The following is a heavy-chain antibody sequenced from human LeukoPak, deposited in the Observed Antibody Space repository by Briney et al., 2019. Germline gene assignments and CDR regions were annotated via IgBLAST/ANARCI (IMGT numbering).Heavy chain of an antibody. CDR2: IYTSGNT. CDR1: GGSISSYY. J-gene: IGHJ4*02. V-gene: IGHV4-4*07. CDR3: ASSGYYGSGSYFEY. D-gene: IGHD3-10*01. Sequence: SETLSLTCTVSGGSISSYYWSWIRQPAGRGLEWIGRIYTSGNTNYNPSLKSRATMSVDASKKQFSLKLSSVTAADSAVYYCASSGYYGSGSYFEYWGQGTLVTVSS.